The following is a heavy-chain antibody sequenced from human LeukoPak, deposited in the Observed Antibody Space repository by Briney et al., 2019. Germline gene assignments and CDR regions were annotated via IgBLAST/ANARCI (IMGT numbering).Heavy chain of an antibody. CDR3: ASCSETRTNYYYYMDV. J-gene: IGHJ6*03. CDR1: GFTLSSYA. V-gene: IGHV3-30*14. CDR2: ISYDGSNK. D-gene: IGHD6-19*01. Sequence: PGRSLRLSCAASGFTLSSYAMHWVRQAPGKGLEWVAVISYDGSNKYYADSVKGRFTISRDNSKNTLYLQMNSLRAEDTAVYYCASCSETRTNYYYYMDVWGKGTTVTVSS.